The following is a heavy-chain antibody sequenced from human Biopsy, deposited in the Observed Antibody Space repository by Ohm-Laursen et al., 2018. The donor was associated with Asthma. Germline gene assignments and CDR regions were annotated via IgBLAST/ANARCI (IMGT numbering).Heavy chain of an antibody. CDR1: GYPFTDYY. V-gene: IGHV1-2*06. CDR3: ARIKIRIGAGTDRYFDL. CDR2: IDPNSGGT. J-gene: IGHJ2*01. D-gene: IGHD3-16*01. Sequence: ASVKVSCKASGYPFTDYYVHWVRQAPGQGLEWMGRIDPNSGGTNYAQKFLGRVTMTRDTSVNTAFMVLSRLRSDDTAVYYRARIKIRIGAGTDRYFDLWGRGTLVTVSS.